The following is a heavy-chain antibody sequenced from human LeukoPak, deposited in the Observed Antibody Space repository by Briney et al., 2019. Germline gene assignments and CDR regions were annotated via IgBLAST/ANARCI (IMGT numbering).Heavy chain of an antibody. CDR3: ARADFIDAGPYLIGP. J-gene: IGHJ5*02. CDR1: GYSFTDYY. Sequence: ASMRVSFKTSGYSFTDYYIHWVRQAPGQGLEWMGWINTKSGRTSSARKSQGRVTMTRDPSITTVYMDMAWLTSDDTAIYFCARADFIDAGPYLIGPWGQGTLVTVSS. D-gene: IGHD3-3*01. V-gene: IGHV1-2*02. CDR2: INTKSGRT.